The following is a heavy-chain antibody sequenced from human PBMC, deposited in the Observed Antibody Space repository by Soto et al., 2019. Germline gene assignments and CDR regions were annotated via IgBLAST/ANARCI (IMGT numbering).Heavy chain of an antibody. CDR2: LYTSGST. J-gene: IGHJ6*02. Sequence: PSETLSLTCSVSGDSISSCSWSWIRQVAGKGLEWIGRLYTSGSTNYSPSLNSRVTMSVDAFKSQVSMTLSSVTAAHTALYYCSGSSDYESYGIAVGRQRTTVPVSS. CDR1: GDSISSCS. CDR3: SGSSDYESYGIAV. V-gene: IGHV4-4*07. D-gene: IGHD5-12*01.